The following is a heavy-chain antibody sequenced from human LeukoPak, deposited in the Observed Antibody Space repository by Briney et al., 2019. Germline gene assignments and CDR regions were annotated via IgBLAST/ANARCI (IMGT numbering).Heavy chain of an antibody. Sequence: SETLSLTCTVSGGSISSYYWSWIRQPPGKGLEWIGYIYYSGSTNYNPSLKSRATISVDTSRNQFSLKLSSVTAADTAVYYCARGRLGGSGSYYNVLDYWGQGTLVTVSS. D-gene: IGHD3-10*01. CDR3: ARGRLGGSGSYYNVLDY. V-gene: IGHV4-59*01. CDR2: IYYSGST. CDR1: GGSISSYY. J-gene: IGHJ4*02.